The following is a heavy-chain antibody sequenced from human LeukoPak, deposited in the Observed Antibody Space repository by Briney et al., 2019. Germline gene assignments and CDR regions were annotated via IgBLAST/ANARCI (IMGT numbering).Heavy chain of an antibody. CDR2: ISGNSGSI. CDR3: AKAGGGYYDSSGYLDY. J-gene: IGHJ4*02. Sequence: PGRSLRLSCAASGFTFDDYAMHWVRQAPGKGLEWVSGISGNSGSIGYADSVKGRFTISRDNAKNSLYLQMNSLRAEDTALYYCAKAGGGYYDSSGYLDYWGQGTLVTVSS. CDR1: GFTFDDYA. V-gene: IGHV3-9*01. D-gene: IGHD3-22*01.